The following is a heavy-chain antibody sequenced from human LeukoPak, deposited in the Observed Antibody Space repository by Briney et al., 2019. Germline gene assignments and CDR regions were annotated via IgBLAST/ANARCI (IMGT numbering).Heavy chain of an antibody. V-gene: IGHV4-34*01. CDR2: INHSGST. D-gene: IGHD4-17*01. J-gene: IGHJ3*02. CDR3: ARYGLLGLSEINGFDI. Sequence: SETLSLTCAVYGGSFSGYYWSWIRQPPGKGLEWIGEINHSGSTNYNPSLKSRVTISVDTSKNQFSLKLSSVTAADTAVYYCARYGLLGLSEINGFDIWGQGTMVTVSS. CDR1: GGSFSGYY.